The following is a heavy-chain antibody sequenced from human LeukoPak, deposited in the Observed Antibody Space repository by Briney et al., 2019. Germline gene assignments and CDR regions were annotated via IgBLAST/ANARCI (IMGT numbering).Heavy chain of an antibody. CDR1: GFTFSSYW. CDR3: ARGKGAVAGTLRY. Sequence: GGSLRLSCAASGFTFSSYWMHWVCQAPGKGLVWVSRINSDGSSTSYADSVKGRFTISRDNAKNTLYLQMNSLRAEDTAVYYCARGKGAVAGTLRYWGQGTLVTVSS. D-gene: IGHD6-19*01. V-gene: IGHV3-74*01. CDR2: INSDGSST. J-gene: IGHJ4*02.